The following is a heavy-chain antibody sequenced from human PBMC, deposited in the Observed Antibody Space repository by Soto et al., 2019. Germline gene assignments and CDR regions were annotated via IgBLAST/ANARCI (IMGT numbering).Heavy chain of an antibody. CDR2: IIPIFGTA. CDR3: ASWLVGGWGDDS. J-gene: IGHJ4*02. V-gene: IGHV1-69*12. Sequence: QVQLVQSGAEVKKPGSSVKVSCKASGGTFSSYAISWVRQAPGQGLEWMGGIIPIFGTANYAQKFQGRVTITAAESTSTAYRELSSLRSEDTAVYYCASWLVGGWGDDSWGQGTLVTVSS. CDR1: GGTFSSYA. D-gene: IGHD6-19*01.